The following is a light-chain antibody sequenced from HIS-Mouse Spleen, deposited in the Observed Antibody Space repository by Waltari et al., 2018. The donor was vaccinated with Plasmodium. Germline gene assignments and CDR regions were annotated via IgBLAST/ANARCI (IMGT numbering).Light chain of an antibody. Sequence: SYELTQPPSVSVSPGQTASIPCSGDTLGDKYACWYQQKQGQSPVLVIYQDSKRPSGIPERFSGSNSGNTATLTISGTQAMDEADYYCQAWDSSTVVFGGGTKLTVL. V-gene: IGLV3-1*01. CDR3: QAWDSSTVV. J-gene: IGLJ2*01. CDR2: QDS. CDR1: TLGDKY.